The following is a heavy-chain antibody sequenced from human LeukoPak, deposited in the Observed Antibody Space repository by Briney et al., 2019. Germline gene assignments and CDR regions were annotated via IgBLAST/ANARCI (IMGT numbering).Heavy chain of an antibody. CDR3: AKDPMVRGSTYDY. J-gene: IGHJ4*02. V-gene: IGHV3-23*01. CDR1: GFTFSKYA. D-gene: IGHD3-10*01. CDR2: ISGSGTI. Sequence: GASLRLSCVASGFTFSKYAMTWVRQAPGKGLEWVSSISGSGTIYYAESVKGRFTVSRDNSKNTLYLQVNSLRAEDTAVYYCAKDPMVRGSTYDYWGQGTLVTVSS.